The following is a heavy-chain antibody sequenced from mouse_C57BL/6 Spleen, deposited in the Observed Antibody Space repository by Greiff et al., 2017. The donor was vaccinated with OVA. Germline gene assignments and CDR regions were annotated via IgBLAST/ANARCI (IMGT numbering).Heavy chain of an antibody. D-gene: IGHD2-2*01. J-gene: IGHJ3*01. Sequence: EVQLQQSGPELVKPGASVQISCKASGYSFTDYNMNWVKQSNGKSLEWIGVINPNYGTTSYNQKFKGKATLTVDQSSSTDYMQLNSLTSEYSSVYDCEREGDGYDSAWFAYGGQGTLVTVSA. CDR2: INPNYGTT. CDR1: GYSFTDYN. V-gene: IGHV1-39*01. CDR3: EREGDGYDSAWFAY.